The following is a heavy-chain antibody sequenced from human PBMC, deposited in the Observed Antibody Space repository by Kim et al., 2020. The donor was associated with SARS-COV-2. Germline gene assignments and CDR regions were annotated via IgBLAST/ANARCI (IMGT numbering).Heavy chain of an antibody. CDR2: TYYRSKWYN. J-gene: IGHJ4*02. Sequence: SQTLSLTCAISGDSVSSNSAAWHWIRQSPSRGLEWLGRTYYRSKWYNESAVSVKSRMTINSDTSKNQFSLQLNSVTPEDTAVYYCARDRWGSGLSFDCWGQGTLVTVSS. V-gene: IGHV6-1*01. D-gene: IGHD6-19*01. CDR1: GDSVSSNSAA. CDR3: ARDRWGSGLSFDC.